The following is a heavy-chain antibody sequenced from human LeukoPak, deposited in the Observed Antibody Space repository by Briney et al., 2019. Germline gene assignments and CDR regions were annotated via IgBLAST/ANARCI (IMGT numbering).Heavy chain of an antibody. CDR1: GGTFSSYA. J-gene: IGHJ4*02. Sequence: ASVKVSCKASGGTFSSYAISWVRQAPGQGLEWMGWINTNTGNPTYAQGFTGRFVFSLDTSVSTAYLQLTSLEAEDTAVYYCARDRYSSSAGSYYLDYWGQGTLVTVSS. D-gene: IGHD6-6*01. CDR3: ARDRYSSSAGSYYLDY. V-gene: IGHV7-4-1*02. CDR2: INTNTGNP.